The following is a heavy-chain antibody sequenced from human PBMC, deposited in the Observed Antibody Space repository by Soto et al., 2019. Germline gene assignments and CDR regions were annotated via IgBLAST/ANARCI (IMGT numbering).Heavy chain of an antibody. D-gene: IGHD6-13*01. J-gene: IGHJ5*02. CDR1: GYTFTTYA. CDR2: INTGNGDT. Sequence: ASVKVSCKASGYTFTTYAIHWVRQAPGQGLEWMGWINTGNGDTKYSQNFQGRVTFTRDTSASTAYMELSSLTSEDTAVYFCARDLWSGIASSWGQGTQVTVSS. V-gene: IGHV1-3*04. CDR3: ARDLWSGIASS.